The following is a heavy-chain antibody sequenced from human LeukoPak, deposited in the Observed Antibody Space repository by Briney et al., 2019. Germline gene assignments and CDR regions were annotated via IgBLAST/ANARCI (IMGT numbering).Heavy chain of an antibody. V-gene: IGHV4-59*01. J-gene: IGHJ4*02. D-gene: IGHD5-12*01. CDR1: GGSISSYY. Sequence: SETRSLTCTVSGGSISSYYWSWIRQPPGKGLEWIGYIYYSGSTNYNPSLKSRVTISVDTSKNQFSLKLSSVTAADTAVYYCARVAPGGYDNFDYWGQGTLVTVSS. CDR3: ARVAPGGYDNFDY. CDR2: IYYSGST.